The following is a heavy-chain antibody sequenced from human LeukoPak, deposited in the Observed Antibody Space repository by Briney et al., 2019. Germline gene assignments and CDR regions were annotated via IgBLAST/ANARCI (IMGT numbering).Heavy chain of an antibody. V-gene: IGHV3-23*01. Sequence: GGSLRLSCAASGFTFNTYWMSWVRQAPGKGLEWVSGISGSGDNTYYADSVKGRFTISRDNSKNTLYLQMNSLRAEDTAVYYCAKVPVTDYRGQGTLVTVSS. CDR3: AKVPVTDY. J-gene: IGHJ4*02. CDR1: GFTFNTYW. CDR2: ISGSGDNT. D-gene: IGHD5-18*01.